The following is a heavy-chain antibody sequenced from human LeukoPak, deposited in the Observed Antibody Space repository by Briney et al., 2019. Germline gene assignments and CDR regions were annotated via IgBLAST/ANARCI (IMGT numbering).Heavy chain of an antibody. Sequence: PGGSLRLSCAASGFTVSSNYTSWVRQAPGKGLEWVSVIYSGGSTYYADSVKGRFTISRDNSKNTLYLQMNSLRAEDTAVYYCARAIHYYYYYMDVWGKGTTVTASS. J-gene: IGHJ6*03. V-gene: IGHV3-53*01. CDR1: GFTVSSNY. CDR2: IYSGGST. CDR3: ARAIHYYYYYMDV.